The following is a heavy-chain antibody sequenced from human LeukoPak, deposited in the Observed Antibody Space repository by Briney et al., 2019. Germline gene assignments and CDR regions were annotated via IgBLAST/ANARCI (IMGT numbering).Heavy chain of an antibody. J-gene: IGHJ6*03. CDR1: GGSISSYY. Sequence: SETLYLTCTVSGGSISSYYWSWIRQPPGKGLEWIGYIYYSGSTNYNPSLKSRVTISVDTSKNQFSLKLSSVTAADTAVYYCARDRRDPHYYYYMDVWGKGTTVTVSS. CDR2: IYYSGST. CDR3: ARDRRDPHYYYYMDV. V-gene: IGHV4-59*01.